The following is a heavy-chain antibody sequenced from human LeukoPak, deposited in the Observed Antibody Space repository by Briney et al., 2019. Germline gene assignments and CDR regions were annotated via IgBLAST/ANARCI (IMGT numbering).Heavy chain of an antibody. CDR2: VNPNSGGT. CDR3: ARSPHLDYRVPYYYYMDV. CDR1: GYTFTGYY. V-gene: IGHV1-2*02. J-gene: IGHJ6*03. D-gene: IGHD4-11*01. Sequence: ASVKVSCKASGYTFTGYYMHWVRQAPGQGLEWMGWVNPNSGGTNYAQKFQGSVTMTRDTSISTAYMELSRLRSEDTAVYYCARSPHLDYRVPYYYYMDVWGKGTTVTVSS.